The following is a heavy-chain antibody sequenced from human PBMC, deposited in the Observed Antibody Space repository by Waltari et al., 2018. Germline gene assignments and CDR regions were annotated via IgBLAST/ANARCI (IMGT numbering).Heavy chain of an antibody. J-gene: IGHJ4*02. CDR3: ARDPYSSSSAIDY. D-gene: IGHD6-6*01. CDR1: GFTFSTYS. V-gene: IGHV3-21*01. Sequence: EVQLVESGGGLVKPGWSLRLSCAASGFTFSTYSMNWVRQAPGRGLEWVSSISTSDVDTYYADSVKGRFTISRDNAKDSVYLQMNSLRAEDAAVYYCARDPYSSSSAIDYWGQGTLVTISS. CDR2: ISTSDVDT.